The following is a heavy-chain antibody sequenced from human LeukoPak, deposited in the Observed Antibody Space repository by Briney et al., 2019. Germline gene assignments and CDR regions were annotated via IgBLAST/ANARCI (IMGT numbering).Heavy chain of an antibody. D-gene: IGHD3-22*01. J-gene: IGHJ4*02. CDR2: INHSGST. V-gene: IGHV4-34*01. CDR1: GGSFSGYY. CDR3: ARGPSEEYDSSVYLH. Sequence: PSETLSLTCAVYGGSFSGYYWSWIRQPPGKGVEWIGEINHSGSTNYNPSLKSRVTISVDTSKNQFSLKLSSVTAADTAVYYCARGPSEEYDSSVYLHWGQGTLVTVSS.